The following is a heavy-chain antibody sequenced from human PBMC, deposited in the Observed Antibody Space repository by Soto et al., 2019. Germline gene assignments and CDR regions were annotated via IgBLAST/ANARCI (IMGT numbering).Heavy chain of an antibody. Sequence: GAPVEVSCTASGETFYSYGISVSRKAPGQGLEWMGWISAYNGNTNYAQKFQGWVTMTRDTSISTAYMELSRLRSDDAAVYYCARGGYSGYDFDYWGQGTLVTVSS. D-gene: IGHD5-12*01. CDR1: GETFYSYG. J-gene: IGHJ4*02. CDR3: ARGGYSGYDFDY. CDR2: ISAYNGNT. V-gene: IGHV1-18*01.